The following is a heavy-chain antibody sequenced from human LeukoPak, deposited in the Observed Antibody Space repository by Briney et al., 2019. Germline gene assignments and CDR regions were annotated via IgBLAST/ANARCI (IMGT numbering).Heavy chain of an antibody. V-gene: IGHV3-48*01. CDR2: ISSSSSPI. CDR1: GFIFSSYS. J-gene: IGHJ3*01. Sequence: GGSLRLSCAASGFIFSSYSMNWVRQAPGKGLEWVSYISSSSSPIYYADSVKDRFTISRDNAKNSLYLQMNSLRAEDTAVYYCARDHHRRLYDSQARDTFDVWGQGTVVTVSS. CDR3: ARDHHRRLYDSQARDTFDV. D-gene: IGHD3-22*01.